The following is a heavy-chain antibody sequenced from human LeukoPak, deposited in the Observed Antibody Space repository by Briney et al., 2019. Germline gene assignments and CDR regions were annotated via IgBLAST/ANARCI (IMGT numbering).Heavy chain of an antibody. J-gene: IGHJ4*02. Sequence: ASVKVSCKASGYTFTGYYMRWVRQAPGQGLEWMGWINPNSGGTNYAQKFQGRVTMTRDTSISTAYMELSRLRSDDTAVYYCARVITRRDGYNLLYWGQGTLVTVSS. CDR1: GYTFTGYY. CDR2: INPNSGGT. V-gene: IGHV1-2*02. CDR3: ARVITRRDGYNLLY. D-gene: IGHD5-24*01.